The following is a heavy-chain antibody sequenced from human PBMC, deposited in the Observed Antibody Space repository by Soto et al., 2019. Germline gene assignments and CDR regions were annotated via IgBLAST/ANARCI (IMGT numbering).Heavy chain of an antibody. Sequence: SETLSLTCTVSGGSISSSSYYWGWIRQPPGKGLEWIGSIYYSGSTYYNPSLKSRVTISVDTSKNQFSLKLSSVTAADTAVYYCARNYYDFWSGYYSYFDYWGQGTLVTV. CDR1: GGSISSSSYY. CDR2: IYYSGST. J-gene: IGHJ4*02. V-gene: IGHV4-39*01. D-gene: IGHD3-3*01. CDR3: ARNYYDFWSGYYSYFDY.